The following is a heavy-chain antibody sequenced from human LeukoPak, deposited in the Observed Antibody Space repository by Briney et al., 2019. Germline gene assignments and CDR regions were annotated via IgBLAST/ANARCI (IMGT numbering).Heavy chain of an antibody. CDR3: ARTGDYYYAY. D-gene: IGHD3-3*01. CDR1: GFTFSSYW. V-gene: IGHV3-74*01. Sequence: PGGSLRLSCAASGFTFSSYWMQWVRQAPGKGQVWVSRINSDGSTTNYADSVKGRFTISRDNAKNTLYLQMNSLRDEDTAVYYCARTGDYYYAYWGQGTLVTVSS. CDR2: INSDGSTT. J-gene: IGHJ4*02.